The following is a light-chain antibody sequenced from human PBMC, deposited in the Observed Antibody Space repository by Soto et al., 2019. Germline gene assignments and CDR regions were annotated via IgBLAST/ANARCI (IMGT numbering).Light chain of an antibody. CDR1: QGLVYGDGHTY. J-gene: IGKJ4*01. CDR3: MQGTHWPPT. V-gene: IGKV2-30*01. CDR2: KVS. Sequence: DVVMTQSPLSLPVTLGQAASISCRSSQGLVYGDGHTYMHWFQQRPGQSPRRLIYKVSNRDSGVPDRFGGSASGTNFTLEISRVEAEDVGVYYCMQGTHWPPTFGGGTKVEIK.